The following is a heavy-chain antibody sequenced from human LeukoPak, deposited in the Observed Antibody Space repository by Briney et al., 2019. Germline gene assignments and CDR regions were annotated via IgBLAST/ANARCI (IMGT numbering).Heavy chain of an antibody. CDR1: AFTFDDYA. CDR3: AKGISVTDYYYGMDV. V-gene: IGHV3-9*01. D-gene: IGHD2-21*02. Sequence: PGRSLRLSCAASAFTFDDYAMPWVRQAPGKGLEWVSGISRNSGAIGYADSVKGRFTISRDNAKNSLFLQMNSLQDEDTALYFCAKGISVTDYYYGMDVWGQGTTVTVSS. J-gene: IGHJ6*02. CDR2: ISRNSGAI.